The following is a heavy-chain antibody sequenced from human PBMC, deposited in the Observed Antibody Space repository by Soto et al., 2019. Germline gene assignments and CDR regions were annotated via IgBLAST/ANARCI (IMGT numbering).Heavy chain of an antibody. CDR2: IIPIFNRP. V-gene: IGHV1-69*12. CDR3: ARQLNWNYYYYGMDV. D-gene: IGHD1-1*01. CDR1: GGTFSTYA. Sequence: QVQLVQSGAEVKKPGSSVKVSCKASGGTFSTYAISWVRQAPGQGLEWMGGIIPIFNRPNYAQKFQARLTXTADESSRTAYMELSSLRSEDTAVYYCARQLNWNYYYYGMDVWGQGTTVTVSS. J-gene: IGHJ6*02.